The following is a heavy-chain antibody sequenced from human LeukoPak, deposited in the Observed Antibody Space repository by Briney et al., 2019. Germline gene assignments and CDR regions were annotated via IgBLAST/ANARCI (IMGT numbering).Heavy chain of an antibody. D-gene: IGHD6-13*01. CDR1: GFTFSSYV. CDR3: AKDRGGNSWPVFDS. J-gene: IGHJ4*02. CDR2: ISGGGSTT. V-gene: IGHV3-23*01. Sequence: QPGGSLRLSCAASGFTFSSYVMNWARQAPGKGLEWVSTISGGGSTTYYADSVKGRFTIPRDSSNNTLYLQMNSLRAEDTAVYYCAKDRGGNSWPVFDSWGQGTLVIVSS.